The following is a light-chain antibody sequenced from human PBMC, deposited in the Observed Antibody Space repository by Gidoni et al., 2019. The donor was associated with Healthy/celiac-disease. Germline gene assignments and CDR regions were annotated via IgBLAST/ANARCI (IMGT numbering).Light chain of an antibody. CDR1: SSDVGGYNY. CDR3: CSYAVSYTLV. Sequence: QSDLTQPRSVSGSPGQSVTISCTGPSSDVGGYNYVSWYQQHPGKAPKLMIYDVSTRPSGVPDRFSGSKSVNTASLTISGLQAEDEADYYCCSYAVSYTLVFCGGTKLTVL. CDR2: DVS. J-gene: IGLJ2*01. V-gene: IGLV2-11*01.